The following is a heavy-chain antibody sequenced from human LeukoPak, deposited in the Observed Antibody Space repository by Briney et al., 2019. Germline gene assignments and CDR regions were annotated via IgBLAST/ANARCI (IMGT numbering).Heavy chain of an antibody. CDR3: ARGPVSNIWENWFYP. CDR1: GFTVSFNY. D-gene: IGHD6-13*01. Sequence: GGSLRHSCAASGFTVSFNYVNWVRQAPGKGLEWVSVIYSGGNTYYADSVKGRFTISRHNSEDTVYLQMNSLRPEDTAVYYCARGPVSNIWENWFYPWGQGDLVTVSS. V-gene: IGHV3-53*04. J-gene: IGHJ5*02. CDR2: IYSGGNT.